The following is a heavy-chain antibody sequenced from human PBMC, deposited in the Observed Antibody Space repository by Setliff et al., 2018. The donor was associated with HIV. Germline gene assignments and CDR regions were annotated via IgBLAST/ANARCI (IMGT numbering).Heavy chain of an antibody. CDR2: IHHSGTA. J-gene: IGHJ4*02. V-gene: IGHV4-39*01. D-gene: IGHD3-10*01. CDR3: ARLSGGMVPNY. Sequence: SQTLSLTCPVSGGSITRTPYYWGWIRQPPGKGLEWIGSIHHSGTAYDNPSLKSRVTISVDPSKNQILLRLSSVTAADTAVYYCARLSGGMVPNYWGQGTLVTVSS. CDR1: GGSITRTPYY.